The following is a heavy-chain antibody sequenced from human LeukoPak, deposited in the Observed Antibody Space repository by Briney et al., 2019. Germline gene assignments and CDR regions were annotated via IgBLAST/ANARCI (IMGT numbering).Heavy chain of an antibody. CDR1: GFTFSSYA. CDR3: ARDQPPMYYFDY. J-gene: IGHJ4*02. V-gene: IGHV3-30-3*01. Sequence: GGSLRLSCAASGFTFSSYAMHWVRQAPGKGLEWVAVISYDGSNKYYADSVKGRFTISRDNSKNTLYLQMNSLRAEDTAVYYCARDQPPMYYFDYWGQGTLVTVSS. CDR2: ISYDGSNK.